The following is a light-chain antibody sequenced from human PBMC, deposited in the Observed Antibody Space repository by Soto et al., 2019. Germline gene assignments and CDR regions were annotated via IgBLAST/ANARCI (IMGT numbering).Light chain of an antibody. CDR3: QQYDNLHPT. Sequence: DIQMTQSPSSLSASVGDRVTITCQASQDISNYLNWYQQKPGKAPKLLIYDASNLETGVPSRFSGSGSGTDFTFTISSLQPEDIDPYYCQQYDNLHPTFGQGTKVDIK. CDR2: DAS. J-gene: IGKJ1*01. CDR1: QDISNY. V-gene: IGKV1-33*01.